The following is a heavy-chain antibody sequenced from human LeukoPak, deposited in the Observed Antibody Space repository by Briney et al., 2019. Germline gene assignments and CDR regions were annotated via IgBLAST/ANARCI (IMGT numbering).Heavy chain of an antibody. CDR3: ARDLLSRMATGVGFDY. J-gene: IGHJ4*02. CDR1: GFTFSSYW. V-gene: IGHV3-7*01. CDR2: IKKDGSEK. Sequence: GGSLRLSCAASGFTFSSYWMSWVRQAPGKGLEWVANIKKDGSEKYYVDSVKGRFTISRDNAKNSLYLQMNSLRAEDTAVYYCARDLLSRMATGVGFDYWGQGTLVTVSS. D-gene: IGHD5-24*01.